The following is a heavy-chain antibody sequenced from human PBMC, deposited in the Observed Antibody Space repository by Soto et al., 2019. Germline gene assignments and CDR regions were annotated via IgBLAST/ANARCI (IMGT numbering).Heavy chain of an antibody. Sequence: QVQLVQSGAEVKKPGSSVKVSCKASGGTFSSYAISWVRQAPGQGLEWMGGIIPIFGTANYAQKFQGRVKMTADESTSTAYMELSSLRSEDTAVYYCASGAGYSYGPHGDYYYDGMDVWGQGTTVTVSS. CDR3: ASGAGYSYGPHGDYYYDGMDV. CDR2: IIPIFGTA. D-gene: IGHD5-18*01. V-gene: IGHV1-69*01. CDR1: GGTFSSYA. J-gene: IGHJ6*02.